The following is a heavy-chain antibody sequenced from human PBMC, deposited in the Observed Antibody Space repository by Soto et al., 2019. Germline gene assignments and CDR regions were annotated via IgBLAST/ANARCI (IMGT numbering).Heavy chain of an antibody. V-gene: IGHV1-8*01. Sequence: QVQMVQSGAEVKKPGASVKVSCKASGYTFTSYDINWVRQATGQGLEWMGWMNPNSGNTGYAQRFQGRVTMTTNTSISTAYMELNSLRSEDTAVYYCARELTSRAVDYWGQGTLVTVSS. D-gene: IGHD3-16*01. CDR3: ARELTSRAVDY. CDR1: GYTFTSYD. CDR2: MNPNSGNT. J-gene: IGHJ4*02.